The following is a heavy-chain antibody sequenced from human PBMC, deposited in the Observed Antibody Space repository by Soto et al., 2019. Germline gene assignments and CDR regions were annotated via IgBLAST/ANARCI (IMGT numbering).Heavy chain of an antibody. D-gene: IGHD3-16*02. CDR3: ARDPGFMITFGGVIVIGGMDV. J-gene: IGHJ6*02. Sequence: PGGSLSLSCAASGFTFSSYAMHWVRQAPGKGLEWVAVISYDGSNKYYADSVKGRFTISRDNSKNTLYLQMNSLRAEDTAVYYCARDPGFMITFGGVIVIGGMDVWGQGTTVTVSS. CDR2: ISYDGSNK. CDR1: GFTFSSYA. V-gene: IGHV3-30-3*01.